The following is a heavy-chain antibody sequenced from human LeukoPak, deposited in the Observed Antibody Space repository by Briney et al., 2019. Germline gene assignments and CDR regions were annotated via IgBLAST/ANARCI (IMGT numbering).Heavy chain of an antibody. J-gene: IGHJ3*02. CDR3: VRLRGLISLYGDHVGDGFDI. D-gene: IGHD4-17*01. V-gene: IGHV5-51*01. Sequence: HGESLKISCKGSGHSFTNYWIGWVRQMPGKGLEWMGIIYPGDSDTRYSPSFQGQVTISADKSTSTAYLQWSSLKASDIVMHYCVRLRGLISLYGDHVGDGFDIWGQGTMVTVSS. CDR1: GHSFTNYW. CDR2: IYPGDSDT.